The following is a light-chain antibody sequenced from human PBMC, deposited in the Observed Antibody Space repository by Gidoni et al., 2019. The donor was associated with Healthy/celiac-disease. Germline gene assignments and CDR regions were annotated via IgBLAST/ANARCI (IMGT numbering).Light chain of an antibody. CDR2: AAS. CDR3: QQSYSTLWT. Sequence: DIQMTQSPSSLSASVGDRVTITCRASQSLRSYLNWYQQKPGKAPKLLIYAASSLQSGVPSRFSRSGSGTDFTLTISRLQPEEFATYYCQQSYSTLWTFGQGTKVEIK. J-gene: IGKJ1*01. V-gene: IGKV1-39*01. CDR1: QSLRSY.